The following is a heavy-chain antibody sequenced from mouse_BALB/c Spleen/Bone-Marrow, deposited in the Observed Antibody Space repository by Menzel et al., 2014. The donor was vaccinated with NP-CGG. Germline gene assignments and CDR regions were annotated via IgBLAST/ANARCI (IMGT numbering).Heavy chain of an antibody. CDR1: GFNIIYAY. D-gene: IGHD1-3*01. CDR2: IYPANGNT. Sequence: VRLQQPGAELVKPGASVKLSCTASGFNIIYAYIHWVKRRPEQGLEWIGRIYPANGNTNYDPKFQGKATITADTSSNTAYLHLNSLTSEDTAVYYCARSPGEVNYWGQGTLVTVSA. CDR3: ARSPGEVNY. V-gene: IGHV14-3*02. J-gene: IGHJ3*01.